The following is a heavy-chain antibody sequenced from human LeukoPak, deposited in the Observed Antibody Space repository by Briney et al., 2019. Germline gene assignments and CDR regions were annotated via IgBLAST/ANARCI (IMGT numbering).Heavy chain of an antibody. D-gene: IGHD3-22*01. CDR1: GDSIGSGSFC. V-gene: IGHV4-61*02. CDR2: ICASGST. Sequence: SQTLCLTCPVSGDSIGSGSFCWNWVRQPAGTGLEWIGRICASGSTDYNPSLKSRVTISVDTSKNQFSLKLSSVTAADTAVYYCAIVYDSGAYYGGQRGGGIDYWGQGTLVTVSS. CDR3: AIVYDSGAYYGGQRGGGIDY. J-gene: IGHJ4*02.